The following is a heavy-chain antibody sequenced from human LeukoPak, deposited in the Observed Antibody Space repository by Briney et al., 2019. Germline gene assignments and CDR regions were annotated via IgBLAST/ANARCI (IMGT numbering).Heavy chain of an antibody. D-gene: IGHD3-22*01. V-gene: IGHV1-2*02. CDR3: ARYRGGATRITMIVVVLSAFDI. J-gene: IGHJ3*02. Sequence: ASVTVSCKASEYTFSVYHIHWVRQAPGQGLEWMAWINPDSGDTNYAQKFQGRVTMTRDTSISTAYMEVSSLRSEDTAVYYCARYRGGATRITMIVVVLSAFDIWGQGTMVTVSS. CDR2: INPDSGDT. CDR1: EYTFSVYH.